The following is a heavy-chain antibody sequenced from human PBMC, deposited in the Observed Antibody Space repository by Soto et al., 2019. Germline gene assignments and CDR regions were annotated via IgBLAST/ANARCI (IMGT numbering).Heavy chain of an antibody. CDR2: IYHSGST. CDR1: GDSISDYY. Sequence: PSETLSLTCTVSGDSISDYYWSWIRQPPGKGLEWIGYIYHSGSTYYNPSLKSRVTISLDASKIQFSLKLNSVTAADTAGYYCARASRNYFAYWGQGTLVTVSS. J-gene: IGHJ4*02. CDR3: ARASRNYFAY. V-gene: IGHV4-59*01.